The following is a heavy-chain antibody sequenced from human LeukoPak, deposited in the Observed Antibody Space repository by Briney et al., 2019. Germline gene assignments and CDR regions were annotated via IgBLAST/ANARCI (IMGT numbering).Heavy chain of an antibody. D-gene: IGHD3-3*01. J-gene: IGHJ6*02. Sequence: PETLSLTCTVSGGSISSYYWSWIRQPPGKGLEWIGYIYYSGSTNYNPSLKSRVTISVDTSKNQFSLKLSSVTAADTAVYYCARGGPDFWSGYRLYGMDVWGQGTTVTVSS. V-gene: IGHV4-59*01. CDR1: GGSISSYY. CDR3: ARGGPDFWSGYRLYGMDV. CDR2: IYYSGST.